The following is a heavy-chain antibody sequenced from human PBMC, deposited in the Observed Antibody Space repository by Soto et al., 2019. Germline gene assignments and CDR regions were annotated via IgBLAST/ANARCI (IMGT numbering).Heavy chain of an antibody. Sequence: ESGGGLVQPGGSLRLSCAASGFTFSSYAMSWVRQAPGKGLEWVSAISGSGGSTYYADSVKGRFTISRDNSKNTLYLQMNSLRAEDTAVYYCAKGGDILTGYFPYYFDYWGQGTLVTVSS. CDR2: ISGSGGST. J-gene: IGHJ4*02. V-gene: IGHV3-23*01. CDR1: GFTFSSYA. CDR3: AKGGDILTGYFPYYFDY. D-gene: IGHD3-9*01.